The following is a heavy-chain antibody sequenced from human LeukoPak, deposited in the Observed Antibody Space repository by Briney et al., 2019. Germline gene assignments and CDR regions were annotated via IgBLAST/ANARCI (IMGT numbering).Heavy chain of an antibody. CDR2: ITNDGSST. CDR3: ARGASNRFDY. Sequence: PGGSLRLSCAASGLTFSSHWMHWVRQAPGKGLVWVSRITNDGSSTNYADSVKGRFTISRDNAKNTLYLQMNSLRGEDTAVYYCARGASNRFDYWGQGTLVTVSS. V-gene: IGHV3-74*01. J-gene: IGHJ4*02. CDR1: GLTFSSHW. D-gene: IGHD1-14*01.